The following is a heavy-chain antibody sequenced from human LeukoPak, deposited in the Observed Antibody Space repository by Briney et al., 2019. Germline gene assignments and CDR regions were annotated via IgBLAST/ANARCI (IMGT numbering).Heavy chain of an antibody. CDR2: ISGSGDTT. J-gene: IGHJ4*02. V-gene: IGHV3-23*01. D-gene: IGHD5-24*01. CDR1: GFTFNNYA. Sequence: GGSLRLSCAASGFTFNNYAMSWVRQAPGKGLEWVSVISGSGDTTYYADSVKGRFTISRDNSKNTLYLQMNSLRAEDTAVYYCARPRDGYNSADYWGQGTLVTVSS. CDR3: ARPRDGYNSADY.